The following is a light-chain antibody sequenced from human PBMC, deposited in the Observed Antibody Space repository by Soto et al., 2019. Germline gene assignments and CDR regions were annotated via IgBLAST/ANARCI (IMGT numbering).Light chain of an antibody. CDR2: AAS. CDR3: QQSYSTPRT. J-gene: IGKJ1*01. V-gene: IGKV1-39*01. CDR1: QIISNY. Sequence: DIQMTQSPSSLSASVGDRVTITCRARQIISNYLNWYQQKPGKAPKLLMYAASSLQSGVPSRFGGSGSGTDFTLTISSLQPEDFATYYCQQSYSTPRTFGQGTKVEIK.